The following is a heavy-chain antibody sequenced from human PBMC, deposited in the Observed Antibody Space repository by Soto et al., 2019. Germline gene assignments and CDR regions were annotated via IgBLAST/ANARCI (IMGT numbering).Heavy chain of an antibody. J-gene: IGHJ3*02. CDR2: ISQDGSGK. Sequence: EEQLVQSGGGLVQPGGSLRLSCAASEFILSSYWLAWVRQSPGKGVEWVASISQDGSGKYYGASVKGRFTVSRDNAKNSWYLQMNRLRGEDAAVYYCARGPIGGAFDIWGQGTMVTVSS. D-gene: IGHD3-16*01. V-gene: IGHV3-7*05. CDR1: EFILSSYW. CDR3: ARGPIGGAFDI.